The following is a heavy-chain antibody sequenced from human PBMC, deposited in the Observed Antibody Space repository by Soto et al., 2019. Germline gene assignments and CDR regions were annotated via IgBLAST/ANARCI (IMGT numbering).Heavy chain of an antibody. V-gene: IGHV2-5*02. CDR2: IYWDDDK. CDR1: AFSLSTGGVG. J-gene: IGHJ6*02. D-gene: IGHD2-21*02. CDR3: IQSRCGGDCLQSYASYYYYGIDV. Sequence: QITLKESGPTLVKPPQTLTLTCTFSAFSLSTGGVGVGWIRQPPGKALEWLALIYWDDDKRYSPSLRSRLTIPKDTSKNQVVLTMTNMDPVDTATYYCIQSRCGGDCLQSYASYYYYGIDVWGQGTTVTVSS.